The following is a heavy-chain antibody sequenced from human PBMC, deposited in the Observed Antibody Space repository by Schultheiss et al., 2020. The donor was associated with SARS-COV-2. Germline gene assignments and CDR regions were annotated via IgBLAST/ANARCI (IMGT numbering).Heavy chain of an antibody. J-gene: IGHJ3*02. CDR1: GYTFTSYG. V-gene: IGHV1-18*01. CDR2: ISAYNGNT. D-gene: IGHD2-2*02. Sequence: ASVKVSCKASGYTFTSYGISWVRQAPGQGLEWMGWISAYNGNTNYAQKLQGRVTMTTDTSTSTAYMELRSLRSDDTAVYYCASQVVCSSTSCYRAFDIWGQGTMVTVSS. CDR3: ASQVVCSSTSCYRAFDI.